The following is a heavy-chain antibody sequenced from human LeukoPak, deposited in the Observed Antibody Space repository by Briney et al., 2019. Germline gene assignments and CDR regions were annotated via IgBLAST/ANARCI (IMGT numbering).Heavy chain of an antibody. Sequence: SGTLSLTCSVSGGFISFSNSYWGWIRQPPGKGLEWFGSIYYSGIDYHRPSPKSRTTISVHTPAIPFSLRFTSLTAAHPALYYCARHKLAGASLRVGYFDPWGEGTLVSVSS. V-gene: IGHV4-39*07. J-gene: IGHJ5*02. CDR3: ARHKLAGASLRVGYFDP. CDR1: GGFISFSNSY. CDR2: IYYSGID. D-gene: IGHD2-2*01.